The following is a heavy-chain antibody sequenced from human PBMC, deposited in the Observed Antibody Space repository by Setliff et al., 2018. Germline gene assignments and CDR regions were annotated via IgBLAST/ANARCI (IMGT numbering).Heavy chain of an antibody. CDR3: ARAHRLECILPTFDY. D-gene: IGHD3-3*01. J-gene: IGHJ4*02. Sequence: ASVKVSCKASGYTFKTYGFTWVRQAPGQGLEWMGCISAYTGKTDYAQNFQRIVTMTTDTSTSTGYMELRSLRYDDTAVYYCARAHRLECILPTFDYWGQGTPVTVSS. CDR2: ISAYTGKT. CDR1: GYTFKTYG. V-gene: IGHV1-18*01.